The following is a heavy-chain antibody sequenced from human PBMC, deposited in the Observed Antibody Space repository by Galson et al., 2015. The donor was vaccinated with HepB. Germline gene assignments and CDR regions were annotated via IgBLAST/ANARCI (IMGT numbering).Heavy chain of an antibody. Sequence: SLRLSCAASGFTFSSYPMHWARQAPGKGLEYVSAISSNGGITYHADSVKGRFTISRDNSKSTLYLQMSSLKDEDTAVYYCVKAYDFWSGSHFDYWGQGTLVTVSS. V-gene: IGHV3-64D*06. CDR3: VKAYDFWSGSHFDY. CDR1: GFTFSSYP. J-gene: IGHJ4*02. CDR2: ISSNGGIT. D-gene: IGHD3-3*01.